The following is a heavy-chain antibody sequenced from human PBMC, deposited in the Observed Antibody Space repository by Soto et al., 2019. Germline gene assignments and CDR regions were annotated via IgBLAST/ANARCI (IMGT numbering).Heavy chain of an antibody. J-gene: IGHJ5*02. CDR2: ISSSSSYI. Sequence: PGGSLRLSCAASGFTFSSYSMNWVRQAPGKGLEWVSSISSSSSYIYYADSVKGRFTISRDNAKNSLYLQMNSLRAGDTAVYYGARDKGTRGWFDPWGQGTLVTVSS. D-gene: IGHD3-10*01. CDR3: ARDKGTRGWFDP. CDR1: GFTFSSYS. V-gene: IGHV3-21*01.